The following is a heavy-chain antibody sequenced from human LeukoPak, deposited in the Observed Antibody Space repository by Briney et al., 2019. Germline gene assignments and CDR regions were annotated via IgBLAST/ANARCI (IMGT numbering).Heavy chain of an antibody. J-gene: IGHJ2*01. CDR3: ARTVGYCSSTSCFDWYFDL. V-gene: IGHV5-51*01. Sequence: PGESLKISCKGSGYSFTSYWIGWVRRMPGKDLEWMGIIYPGDSDTRYSPSFQGQVTISADKSISTAYLQWSSLKASDTAMYYCARTVGYCSSTSCFDWYFDLWGRGTLVTVSS. CDR1: GYSFTSYW. D-gene: IGHD2-2*01. CDR2: IYPGDSDT.